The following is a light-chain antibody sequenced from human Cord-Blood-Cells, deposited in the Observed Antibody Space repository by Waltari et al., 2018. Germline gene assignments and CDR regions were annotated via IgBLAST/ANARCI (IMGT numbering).Light chain of an antibody. CDR2: DVS. Sequence: QSALTQPRSVSGSPGQSVTISCTGTSSDVGGYNYVSWYQQQPGKAPKLMIYDVSKRPSGLPSRFSGSKAGNTASLTSSGLHAEDDADYYCCSYAGSYRVFGTGNKVTVL. CDR3: CSYAGSYRV. V-gene: IGLV2-11*01. J-gene: IGLJ1*01. CDR1: SSDVGGYNY.